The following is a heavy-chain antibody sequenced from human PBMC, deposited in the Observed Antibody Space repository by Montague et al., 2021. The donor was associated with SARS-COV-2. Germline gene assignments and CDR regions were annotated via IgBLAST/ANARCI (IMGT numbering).Heavy chain of an antibody. Sequence: SETLSLTCAVYGGSFSDYFWTWIRQPPGKGLEWIGEINHRGASNYNPSLTLRVSISVATSTTQFSLYLGSVTAAATAVYYCARGRQHFNMIVVVMIRGEYDCDYWGQGTLVTVSS. D-gene: IGHD3-22*01. CDR1: GGSFSDYF. J-gene: IGHJ4*02. CDR3: ARGRQHFNMIVVVMIRGEYDCDY. V-gene: IGHV4-34*01. CDR2: INHRGAS.